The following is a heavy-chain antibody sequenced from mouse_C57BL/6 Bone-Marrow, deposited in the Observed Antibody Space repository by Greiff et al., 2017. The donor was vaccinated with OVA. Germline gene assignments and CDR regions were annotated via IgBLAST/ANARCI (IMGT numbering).Heavy chain of an antibody. J-gene: IGHJ4*01. CDR2: ISNLAYSI. V-gene: IGHV5-15*01. D-gene: IGHD1-1*01. CDR3: AREGYYGSSYDYAMDY. CDR1: GFTFSDYG. Sequence: EVKVVESGGGLVQPGGSLKLSCAASGFTFSDYGMAWVRQAPRKGPEWVAFISNLAYSIYYADTVTGRFTISRENAKNTLYLETSSLRSEDTAMYYCAREGYYGSSYDYAMDYWGQGTSVTVSS.